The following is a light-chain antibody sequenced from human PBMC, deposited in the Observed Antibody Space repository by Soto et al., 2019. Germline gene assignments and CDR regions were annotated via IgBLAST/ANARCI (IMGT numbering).Light chain of an antibody. CDR2: AAS. CDR1: QEMIRD. J-gene: IGKJ2*01. Sequence: DIQLTQSPSFLSPSVGDRVTITCRASQEMIRDLAWYLQRPGTAPKLLIYAASILQSGVPSRFSGSGSGTLFTLTITSLQREDLGTYFCQQLNSYPYTFGQGTKL. CDR3: QQLNSYPYT. V-gene: IGKV1-9*01.